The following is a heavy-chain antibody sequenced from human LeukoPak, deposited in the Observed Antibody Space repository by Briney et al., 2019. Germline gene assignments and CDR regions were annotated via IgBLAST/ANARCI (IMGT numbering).Heavy chain of an antibody. CDR1: GFTFNRYW. CDR3: ARDSIRQQLVP. Sequence: PGGSLRLSCAASGFTFNRYWMRWVRQAPGKGLEWVANIKQDGSERYYVDSVKGRFTISRDNAKNSLHLQMSSLRAEDTAVYYCARDSIRQQLVPWGQGTLVTVSS. J-gene: IGHJ5*02. D-gene: IGHD6-13*01. V-gene: IGHV3-7*01. CDR2: IKQDGSER.